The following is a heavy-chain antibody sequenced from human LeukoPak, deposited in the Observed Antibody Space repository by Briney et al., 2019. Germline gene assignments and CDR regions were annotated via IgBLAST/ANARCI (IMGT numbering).Heavy chain of an antibody. CDR1: GFTFISYW. D-gene: IGHD5-18*01. CDR3: AREVAAAVVTHFDF. CDR2: IKQDGSEE. Sequence: GGSLGLSCAASGFTFISYWMGWVRQAPGKGLEWVANIKQDGSEEYYVDSVKGRFIISRDNAKKSLYLQMNSLRAEDTAVYYCAREVAAAVVTHFDFWGQGTLVTVSS. J-gene: IGHJ4*02. V-gene: IGHV3-7*04.